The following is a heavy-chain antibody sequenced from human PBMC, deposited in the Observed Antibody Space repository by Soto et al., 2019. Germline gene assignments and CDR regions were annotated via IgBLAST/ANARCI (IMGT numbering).Heavy chain of an antibody. CDR3: AKAEQWLDLGGNYYYYMDV. J-gene: IGHJ6*03. V-gene: IGHV3-23*01. CDR2: ISGSGGST. Sequence: GGSLRLSCAASGFTFSSYAMSWVRQAPGKGLEWVSAISGSGGSTYYADSVKGRFTISRDNSKNTLYLQMNSLRAEDTAVYYCAKAEQWLDLGGNYYYYMDVWGKGTTVTVSS. D-gene: IGHD6-19*01. CDR1: GFTFSSYA.